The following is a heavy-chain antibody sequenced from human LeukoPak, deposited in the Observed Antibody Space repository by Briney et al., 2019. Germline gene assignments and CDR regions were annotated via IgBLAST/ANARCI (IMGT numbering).Heavy chain of an antibody. Sequence: GGSLRLSCAASGFTFSSYWMSLVRQAPGKGLEWVANIKPDGSEKYYVDSVKGRFTISRDNAKKSMYLQMNSLRAEDTAVYYCAKQYYYGSGSYYNWFDPWGQGTLVTVSS. CDR1: GFTFSSYW. CDR2: IKPDGSEK. V-gene: IGHV3-7*01. J-gene: IGHJ5*02. D-gene: IGHD3-10*01. CDR3: AKQYYYGSGSYYNWFDP.